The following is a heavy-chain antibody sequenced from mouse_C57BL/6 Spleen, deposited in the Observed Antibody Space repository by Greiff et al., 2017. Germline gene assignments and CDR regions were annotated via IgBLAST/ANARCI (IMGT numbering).Heavy chain of an antibody. Sequence: EVKLEESGGDLVKPGGSLKLSCAASGFTFSSYGMSWVRQTPDKRLEWVATISSGGSYTYYPDSVKGRFTISRDNAKNTLYLQMSSLKSEDTAMYYCARLTGTGPFAYWGQGTLVTVSA. V-gene: IGHV5-6*02. CDR2: ISSGGSYT. D-gene: IGHD4-1*01. CDR1: GFTFSSYG. J-gene: IGHJ3*01. CDR3: ARLTGTGPFAY.